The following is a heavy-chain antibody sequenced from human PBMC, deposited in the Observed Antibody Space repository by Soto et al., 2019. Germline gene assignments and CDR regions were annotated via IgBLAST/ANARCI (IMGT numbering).Heavy chain of an antibody. CDR2: ISPYTGNT. D-gene: IGHD3-16*01. Sequence: QVQLVQSGDEVKKPGASVKVSCKASGYILVNYGIAWVRQAPGQGIEWMGWISPYTGNTHSASQVQGRLTMTTDTSTSTAYMDLGSLTSDDTAVYYCVMVDNYVTPTPQDVWGQGTTVTVSS. J-gene: IGHJ6*02. CDR1: GYILVNYG. CDR3: VMVDNYVTPTPQDV. V-gene: IGHV1-18*01.